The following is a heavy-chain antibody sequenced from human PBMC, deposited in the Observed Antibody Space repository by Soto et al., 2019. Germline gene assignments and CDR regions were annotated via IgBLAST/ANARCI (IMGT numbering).Heavy chain of an antibody. CDR1: GFTFSSYS. V-gene: IGHV3-48*01. D-gene: IGHD5-18*01. CDR3: ARDSGYSYAPLGY. CDR2: ISSSSSTI. J-gene: IGHJ4*02. Sequence: EVQLVESGGGLVQPGGSLRLSCAASGFTFSSYSMNWVRQAPGKGLEWVSYISSSSSTIYYADSVKGRFTISRDNAKNSLYLQMNSLRAEDTAVDYCARDSGYSYAPLGYWGQGTLVTVSS.